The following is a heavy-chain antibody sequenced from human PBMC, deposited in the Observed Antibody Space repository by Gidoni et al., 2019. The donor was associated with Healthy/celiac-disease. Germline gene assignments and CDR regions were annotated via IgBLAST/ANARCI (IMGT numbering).Heavy chain of an antibody. Sequence: QITLKESGPTLVKPTQTLTLTCTFSGFSLSTSGVGVGWIRQPPGKALEWLALIYWDDDKRYSPSLKSRLTITKDTSKNQVVLTMTNMDPVDTATYYCAHTRRACSSTSCYRSAFDIWGQGTMVTVSS. V-gene: IGHV2-5*02. CDR3: AHTRRACSSTSCYRSAFDI. J-gene: IGHJ3*02. CDR1: GFSLSTSGVG. D-gene: IGHD2-2*02. CDR2: IYWDDDK.